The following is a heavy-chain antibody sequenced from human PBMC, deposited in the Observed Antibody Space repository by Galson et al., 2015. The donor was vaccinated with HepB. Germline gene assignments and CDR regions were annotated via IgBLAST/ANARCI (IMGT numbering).Heavy chain of an antibody. J-gene: IGHJ3*02. CDR1: GYTFTSYG. CDR2: ISAYNGNT. CDR3: ARDRLHPTNDEWLPLPDDAFDI. V-gene: IGHV1-18*01. D-gene: IGHD3-3*01. Sequence: SVKVSCKASGYTFTSYGISWVRPAPGQGLEWMGWISAYNGNTNYAQKLQGRVTMTTDTSTSTAYMELRSLRSDDTAVYYCARDRLHPTNDEWLPLPDDAFDIWGQGTMVTVSS.